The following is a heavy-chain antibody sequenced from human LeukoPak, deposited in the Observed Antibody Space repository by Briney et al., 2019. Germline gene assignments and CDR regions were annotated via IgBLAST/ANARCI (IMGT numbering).Heavy chain of an antibody. Sequence: GGSLRLSCAASGFTFSSYAMSWVRQAPGKGLEWVSAISGSGGSTYYADSVKGRFTISRDNSKNTLYLQMNSLRAEDTAVYYCARDRAVAGLFDPWGQGTLVTVSS. CDR3: ARDRAVAGLFDP. D-gene: IGHD6-19*01. J-gene: IGHJ5*02. V-gene: IGHV3-23*01. CDR2: ISGSGGST. CDR1: GFTFSSYA.